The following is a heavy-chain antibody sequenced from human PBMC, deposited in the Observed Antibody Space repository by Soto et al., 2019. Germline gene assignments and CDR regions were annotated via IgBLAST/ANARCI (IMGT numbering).Heavy chain of an antibody. J-gene: IGHJ5*02. D-gene: IGHD4-17*01. CDR2: IYYSGST. CDR1: GDSINSHY. Sequence: QVQLQQSGPGLVKPSETLSLTCTVSGDSINSHYWSWIRQPPGKGLEWIGYIYYSGSTSYNSSLKSRVTISLDTSKNQFSLKLHSVTAADTAVYYCARIYGGYWFDPWGQGTLVTVSS. CDR3: ARIYGGYWFDP. V-gene: IGHV4-59*11.